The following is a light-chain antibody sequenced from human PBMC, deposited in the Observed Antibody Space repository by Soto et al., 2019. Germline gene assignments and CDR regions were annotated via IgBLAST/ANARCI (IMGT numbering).Light chain of an antibody. Sequence: ETVLTQSPATLSLSPGERATLSCRASQSVHTYLAWYQQKAGQAPRLLIYDASNRATGIPARFSGSGSGTDFTLTISSLEPEDCAVYYCQQRSNWPPYTFGQVTMLEIK. V-gene: IGKV3-11*01. CDR1: QSVHTY. CDR3: QQRSNWPPYT. CDR2: DAS. J-gene: IGKJ2*01.